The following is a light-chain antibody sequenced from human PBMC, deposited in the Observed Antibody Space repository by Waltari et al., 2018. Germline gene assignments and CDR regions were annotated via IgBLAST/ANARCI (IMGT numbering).Light chain of an antibody. J-gene: IGLJ2*01. CDR3: SVSYSGHVI. V-gene: IGLV7-46*01. CDR1: TGAVTSGQF. CDR2: DTS. Sequence: QVVVTQEPSLTVSPGGTVTLTCGSSTGAVTSGQFPYWFLQKPGQAPRTLVYDTSNKHSWTPARFSGSLLGGKAALTLSGAQSEDEAEYYCSVSYSGHVIFGGGTKLTVL.